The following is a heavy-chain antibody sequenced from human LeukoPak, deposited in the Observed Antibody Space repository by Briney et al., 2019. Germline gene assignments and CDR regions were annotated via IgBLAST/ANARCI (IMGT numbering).Heavy chain of an antibody. Sequence: ASVKVSCKVSGYTLTELSMHWVRQAPGKGLEWMGGFDPEDGETIYAQKFQGRVTMTEDTSTDTAYMELSSLRSEDTAVYYCATSCSSTSCYNYWGREPWSPSPQ. D-gene: IGHD2-2*02. J-gene: IGHJ4*02. CDR1: GYTLTELS. V-gene: IGHV1-24*01. CDR2: FDPEDGET. CDR3: ATSCSSTSCYNY.